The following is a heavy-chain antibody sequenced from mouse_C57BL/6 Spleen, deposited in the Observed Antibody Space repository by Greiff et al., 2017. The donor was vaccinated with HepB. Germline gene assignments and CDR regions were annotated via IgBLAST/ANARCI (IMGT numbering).Heavy chain of an antibody. CDR1: GFTFSSYA. D-gene: IGHD2-1*01. CDR3: TREIYYGNLDY. J-gene: IGHJ2*01. CDR2: ISSGGDYI. V-gene: IGHV5-9-1*02. Sequence: EVQVVESGEGLVKPGGSLKLSCAASGFTFSSYAMSWVRQTPEKRLEWVAYISSGGDYIYYADTVKGRFTISRDNARNTLYLQMSSLKSEDTAMYYCTREIYYGNLDYWGQGTTLTVSS.